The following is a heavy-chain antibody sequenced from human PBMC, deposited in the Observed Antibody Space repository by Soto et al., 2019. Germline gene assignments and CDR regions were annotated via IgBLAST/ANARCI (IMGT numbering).Heavy chain of an antibody. CDR1: GFTFSSYA. CDR2: ISGSGGST. D-gene: IGHD3-9*01. CDR3: AKRLLRYFDPDAFDY. J-gene: IGHJ4*02. Sequence: AGGSLRLSCAASGFTFSSYAMSWVRQAPEKGLEWVSAISGSGGSTYYADSVKGRFTISRDNSKNTLYLQMNSLRAEDTAVYYCAKRLLRYFDPDAFDYWGQGTLVTVSS. V-gene: IGHV3-23*01.